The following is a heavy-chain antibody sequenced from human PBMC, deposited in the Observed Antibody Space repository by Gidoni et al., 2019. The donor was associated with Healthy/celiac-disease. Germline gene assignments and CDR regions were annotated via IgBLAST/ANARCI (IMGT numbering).Heavy chain of an antibody. D-gene: IGHD6-6*01. CDR3: AKVLEYSSTWGAFDY. CDR2: ISWNSGSI. CDR1: GFTCDDYA. Sequence: EVQLVESGGGLVQPGRSLRLTCAASGFTCDDYAMHWVRQAPGKGLEWVSGISWNSGSIGYADSVKGRFTISRDNAKNSLYLQMNSLRAEDTALYYCAKVLEYSSTWGAFDYWGQGTLVTVSS. V-gene: IGHV3-9*01. J-gene: IGHJ4*02.